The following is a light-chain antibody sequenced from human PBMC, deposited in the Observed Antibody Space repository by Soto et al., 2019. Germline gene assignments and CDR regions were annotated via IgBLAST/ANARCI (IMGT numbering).Light chain of an antibody. J-gene: IGKJ2*01. Sequence: DIVMTQSPDSLAVSLGDRATINCKSSQSVLHSSNNKNYLAWYQHKPGQPPKVLIYWASTRESGVPDRFSGSGSGTDFTLTISSLQAEDVAVYYCQQYYSTPYTFGQGTKLDIK. V-gene: IGKV4-1*01. CDR1: QSVLHSSNNKNY. CDR3: QQYYSTPYT. CDR2: WAS.